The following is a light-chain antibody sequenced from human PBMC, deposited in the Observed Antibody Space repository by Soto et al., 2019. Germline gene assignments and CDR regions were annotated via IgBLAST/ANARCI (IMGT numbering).Light chain of an antibody. CDR3: GTWDSSLSAEV. Sequence: QSVLTQSPSVSAAPGQTVTISCSGSSSNIGNNYVSWYQQLPGTAPKLLIYENNKRPSGIPDRFSGSKSVTSATLGITGLQTGDEADYYCGTWDSSLSAEVFGGGTQLTVL. CDR1: SSNIGNNY. J-gene: IGLJ2*01. CDR2: ENN. V-gene: IGLV1-51*02.